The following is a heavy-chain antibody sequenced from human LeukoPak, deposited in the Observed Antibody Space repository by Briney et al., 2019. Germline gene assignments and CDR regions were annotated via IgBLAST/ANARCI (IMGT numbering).Heavy chain of an antibody. D-gene: IGHD3-10*01. CDR1: GITLSNYG. CDR2: IGGSGGGT. Sequence: GGSLRLSCEVSGITLSNYGTSWVRQAPGRGLEWVAGIGGSGGGTKYADSVKGRFTISRDNPKNTLYLQMNSLRGEDTAVYFCAKRGVIIRVILVGFHKEAYYFDSWGQGALVTVSS. V-gene: IGHV3-23*01. J-gene: IGHJ4*02. CDR3: AKRGVIIRVILVGFHKEAYYFDS.